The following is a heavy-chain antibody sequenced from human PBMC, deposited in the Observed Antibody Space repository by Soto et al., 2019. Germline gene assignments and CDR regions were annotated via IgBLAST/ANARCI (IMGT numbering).Heavy chain of an antibody. CDR2: ITKNGRNK. J-gene: IGHJ4*02. CDR3: GRCNGDDCHSPFDY. D-gene: IGHD2-8*01. Sequence: QVQLVESGGGVVQPGGSLRLSCAASGFTFSNYGMHWVRQAPGKGLEWVADITKNGRNKDYADSVKGRLAISRDNSKNTLELPMTSLRVEDTAMYYCGRCNGDDCHSPFDYWGQGTLVTVSS. CDR1: GFTFSNYG. V-gene: IGHV3-30*03.